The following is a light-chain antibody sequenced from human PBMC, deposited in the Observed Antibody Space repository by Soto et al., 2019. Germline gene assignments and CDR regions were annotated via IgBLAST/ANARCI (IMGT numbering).Light chain of an antibody. V-gene: IGLV2-8*01. CDR1: SSDVGGYNY. Sequence: QLVLTQPPSASGSPGQSVTISCTGTSSDVGGYNYVSWYQQHPGKAPKVMIYEVSKRPSGVPDRFSGFKSGNTASLTVSGLQADDEADYYCSSYAGSNNVIFGGGTKVTVL. CDR3: SSYAGSNNVI. CDR2: EVS. J-gene: IGLJ2*01.